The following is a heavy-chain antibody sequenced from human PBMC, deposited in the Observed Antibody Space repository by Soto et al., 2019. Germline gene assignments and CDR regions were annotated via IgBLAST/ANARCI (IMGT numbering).Heavy chain of an antibody. Sequence: SETLSLTCTVSGGSISSSSYYWGWIRQPPGKGLEWIGSIYYSGSTYYNPSLKSRLTISVDTSKNQFSLKLSSVTAADTAVYYCARGRMIVVQLYNWFDPWGQGTLVTVSS. D-gene: IGHD3-22*01. V-gene: IGHV4-39*07. CDR1: GGSISSSSYY. CDR3: ARGRMIVVQLYNWFDP. J-gene: IGHJ5*02. CDR2: IYYSGST.